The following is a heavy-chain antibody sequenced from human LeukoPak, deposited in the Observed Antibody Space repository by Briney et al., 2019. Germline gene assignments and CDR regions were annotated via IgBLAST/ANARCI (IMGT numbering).Heavy chain of an antibody. J-gene: IGHJ4*02. Sequence: GGSLRLSCAASGFTFSSYWMHWVRQAPGKGLVWVSRIKSDGSSTSYADSVMGRFTISRDNAKNTLYLQMNSLRAEDTAVYYCARERKYDSNFDYWGQGTLVTVSS. CDR2: IKSDGSST. CDR1: GFTFSSYW. V-gene: IGHV3-74*01. CDR3: ARERKYDSNFDY. D-gene: IGHD1-1*01.